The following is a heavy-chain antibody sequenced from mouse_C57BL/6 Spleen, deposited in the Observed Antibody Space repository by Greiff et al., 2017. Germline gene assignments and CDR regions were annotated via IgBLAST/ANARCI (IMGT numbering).Heavy chain of an antibody. CDR2: ISYSGST. J-gene: IGHJ4*01. CDR3: ARGIYDYDWGYAMDY. CDR1: GYSITSDY. D-gene: IGHD2-4*01. V-gene: IGHV3-8*01. Sequence: VQLQQSGPGLAKPSQTLSLTCSVSGYSITSDYWNWIRKFPGNKLEYMGYISYSGSTSYNPSLKSRISITRDTSKNQYYLQLKSVTTEDTATYYCARGIYDYDWGYAMDYWGQGTSVTVSS.